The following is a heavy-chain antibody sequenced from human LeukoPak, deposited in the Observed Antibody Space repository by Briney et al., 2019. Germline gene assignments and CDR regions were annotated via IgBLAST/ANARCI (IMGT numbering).Heavy chain of an antibody. Sequence: GASLRLSCAASGFTFSRYWMHWVRQAAGEGLVWVSRMNVDGSTTSYADSVKGGFTISRDNAKNTLYRQMSSPRAEDTAVYYCATGNYYDSRGYYTFGHWGQGTLVTVSS. J-gene: IGHJ1*01. CDR3: ATGNYYDSRGYYTFGH. CDR1: GFTFSRYW. D-gene: IGHD3-22*01. V-gene: IGHV3-74*01. CDR2: MNVDGSTT.